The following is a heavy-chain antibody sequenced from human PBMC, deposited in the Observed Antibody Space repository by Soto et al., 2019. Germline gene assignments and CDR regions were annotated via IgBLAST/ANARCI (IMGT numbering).Heavy chain of an antibody. D-gene: IGHD2-15*01. CDR2: ISSSSSYI. CDR1: GFTFSLYS. CDR3: ARALGVCSGGSCYAGYWYFDL. Sequence: EVQLVESGGGLVQPGGSLRLSCAVTGFTFSLYSMNWVRQAPGKGLEWLSYISSSSSYIYYADSVKGRFTISRDNAKNSLYLQMNSLRAEDTAVYYCARALGVCSGGSCYAGYWYFDLWGRGTLVTVSS. J-gene: IGHJ2*01. V-gene: IGHV3-21*05.